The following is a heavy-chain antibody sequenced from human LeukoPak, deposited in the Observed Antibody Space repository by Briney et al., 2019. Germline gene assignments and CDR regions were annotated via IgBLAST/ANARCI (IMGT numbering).Heavy chain of an antibody. CDR3: AREGYGSGSYYNVPIYYYGMDV. CDR1: GYTFTGYY. J-gene: IGHJ6*02. V-gene: IGHV1-2*04. D-gene: IGHD3-10*01. CDR2: INPNSGGT. Sequence: ASVKVSCKASGYTFTGYYMHWVRQAPGQGLEWMGWINPNSGGTNYAQKFQGWVTMTRDTSISTASMELSRLRSDDTAVYYCAREGYGSGSYYNVPIYYYGMDVWGQGTTVTVS.